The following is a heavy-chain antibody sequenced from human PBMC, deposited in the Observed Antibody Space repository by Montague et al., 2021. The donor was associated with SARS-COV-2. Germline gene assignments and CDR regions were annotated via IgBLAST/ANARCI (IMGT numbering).Heavy chain of an antibody. D-gene: IGHD4/OR15-4a*01. CDR1: GGSISSSNW. J-gene: IGHJ4*02. CDR2: IHHSGST. CDR3: ARGGYGGWTGYYFDY. V-gene: IGHV4-4*02. Sequence: SETLSHTCAVSGGSISSSNWWSWVRQPPGKGLEWIGEIHHSGSTNYNPSLKSRVTMSVDRSKNHFSLRLSSVTAADTAMYYCARGGYGGWTGYYFDYWGQGTLVTVSS.